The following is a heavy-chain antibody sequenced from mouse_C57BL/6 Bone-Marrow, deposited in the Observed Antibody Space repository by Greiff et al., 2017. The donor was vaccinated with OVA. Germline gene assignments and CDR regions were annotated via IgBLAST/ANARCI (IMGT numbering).Heavy chain of an antibody. V-gene: IGHV1-80*01. D-gene: IGHD5-1*01. CDR1: GYAFSSYW. Sequence: VQLQQSGAELVKPGASVKISCEASGYAFSSYWMNWVKQRPGKGLEWIGQIYPGDGDTNYNGKFKGKATLTADKSSSTAYMQLSSLTSEDSAVYFCARQVLFYAMDYWGQGTSVTVSS. J-gene: IGHJ4*01. CDR3: ARQVLFYAMDY. CDR2: IYPGDGDT.